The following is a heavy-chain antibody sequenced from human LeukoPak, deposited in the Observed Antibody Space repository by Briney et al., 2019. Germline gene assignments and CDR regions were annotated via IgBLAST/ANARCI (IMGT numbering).Heavy chain of an antibody. CDR1: GDSISSYY. J-gene: IGHJ2*01. V-gene: IGHV4-4*08. CDR3: ARARNSGLRVFDL. CDR2: IYTSGST. D-gene: IGHD4-23*01. Sequence: PSETLSLTXTVSGDSISSYYWSWIRQTPGKGLEWIGRIYTSGSTNYNPSLKSRVTISVDTSKNQFSLKLSSVTAADTAVYYCARARNSGLRVFDLWGRGTLVTVSS.